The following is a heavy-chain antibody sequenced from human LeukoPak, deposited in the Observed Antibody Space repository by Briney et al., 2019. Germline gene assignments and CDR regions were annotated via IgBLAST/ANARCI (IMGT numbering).Heavy chain of an antibody. Sequence: ASVKVSCKASGYTFTGYYMHWVRQAPGQGLEWMGWINPNSGGTNYAQKFQGRVTMNRDTFISTAYMELSRLRSDDTAVYYCARGLKVVPAANFDYWGQGTLVTVSS. CDR1: GYTFTGYY. CDR2: INPNSGGT. D-gene: IGHD2-2*01. V-gene: IGHV1-2*02. CDR3: ARGLKVVPAANFDY. J-gene: IGHJ4*02.